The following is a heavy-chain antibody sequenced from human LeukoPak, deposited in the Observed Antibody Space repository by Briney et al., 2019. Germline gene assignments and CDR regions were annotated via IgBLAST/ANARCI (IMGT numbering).Heavy chain of an antibody. V-gene: IGHV3-23*01. D-gene: IGHD3-10*01. Sequence: PGGPLRLSCAASGFTFSSYAMSWVRQAPGKGLEWVSAISGSGGSTYYADSVKGRFTISRDNSKNTLYLQMNSLRAEDTAVYYCASCRTRFGELGPDAFDIWGQGTMVTVSS. CDR3: ASCRTRFGELGPDAFDI. CDR1: GFTFSSYA. CDR2: ISGSGGST. J-gene: IGHJ3*02.